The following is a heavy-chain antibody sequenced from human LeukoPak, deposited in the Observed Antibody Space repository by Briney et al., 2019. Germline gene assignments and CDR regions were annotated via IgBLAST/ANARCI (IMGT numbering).Heavy chain of an antibody. V-gene: IGHV3-64*01. CDR1: GFTFSSYA. J-gene: IGHJ4*02. CDR2: ISSNGGST. D-gene: IGHD1-26*01. CDR3: AGGSGSYYDY. Sequence: GGSLRLSCAASGFTFSSYAMHWVRQAPGKGLEYVSAISSNGGSTYYANSVKGRFTISRGNSKNTLYLQMGSLRAEDMAVYYCAGGSGSYYDYWGQGTLVTVSS.